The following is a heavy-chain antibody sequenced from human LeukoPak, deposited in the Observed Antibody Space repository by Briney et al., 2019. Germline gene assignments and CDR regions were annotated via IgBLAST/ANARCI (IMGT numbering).Heavy chain of an antibody. J-gene: IGHJ4*02. D-gene: IGHD4-23*01. Sequence: GGSLRLSCAASGFTFSSYEMNWVRQPPGKGLEWVSYISSSDSTIYYADSVKGRFTISRDNAKNSLYLQMNSLRAEDTAVYYCARDYGGSSPFDYWGQGILVTVSS. CDR2: ISSSDSTI. V-gene: IGHV3-48*03. CDR3: ARDYGGSSPFDY. CDR1: GFTFSSYE.